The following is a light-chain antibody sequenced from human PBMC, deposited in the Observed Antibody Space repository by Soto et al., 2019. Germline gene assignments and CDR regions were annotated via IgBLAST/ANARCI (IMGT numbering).Light chain of an antibody. CDR1: HGISSY. CDR2: AAS. J-gene: IGKJ2*01. CDR3: QEYNTYDT. Sequence: DIQLTQSPSFLSASVGDRVTITCRASHGISSYLAWYQQKPGKAPKLLIYAASTLQSGVPSRFSGSGSGTEFTLTISSLQPDDFATYYCQEYNTYDTFGQGTKVDIK. V-gene: IGKV1-9*01.